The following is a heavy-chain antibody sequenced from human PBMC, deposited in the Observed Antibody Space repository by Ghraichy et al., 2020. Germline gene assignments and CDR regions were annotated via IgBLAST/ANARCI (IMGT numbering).Heavy chain of an antibody. J-gene: IGHJ6*02. D-gene: IGHD2-15*01. V-gene: IGHV2-5*02. Sequence: SGPTLVKPTQTLTLTCILSGFSLSTSGVGVGWIRQPPGKALEWLALIYWDDDKSYSPSLKSRLTITKDTSKNQVVLTMTNMDPVDTATYYCVHSPAEGYCGGVSCYGSYYYGMDVWGQGTTVTVSS. CDR1: GFSLSTSGVG. CDR3: VHSPAEGYCGGVSCYGSYYYGMDV. CDR2: IYWDDDK.